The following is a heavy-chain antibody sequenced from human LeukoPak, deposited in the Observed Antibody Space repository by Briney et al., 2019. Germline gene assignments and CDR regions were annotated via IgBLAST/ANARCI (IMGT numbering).Heavy chain of an antibody. V-gene: IGHV4-4*07. CDR2: IYTSGST. D-gene: IGHD2-15*01. Sequence: SETLSLTCTVSGGSISSYYWSWIRQPAGKGLEWIGRIYTSGSTNYNPSLKSRVTMSVDTSKNQFSLKLSSVTAADTAVYYCARDSSCSGGSCYFDAFDIWGQGTMVTVSS. CDR3: ARDSSCSGGSCYFDAFDI. CDR1: GGSISSYY. J-gene: IGHJ3*02.